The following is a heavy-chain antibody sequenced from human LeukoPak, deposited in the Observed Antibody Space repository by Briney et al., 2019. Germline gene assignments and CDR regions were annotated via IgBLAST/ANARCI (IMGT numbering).Heavy chain of an antibody. CDR2: ISHSVTT. Sequence: SETLSLTCTVSGGSISTSSYYWAWIRQPPGKGLEWIGSISHSVTTYYNPSLKSRVTISVDTSKNQFSLKLSSVTAADTAIYYCARHLRGATIYFDYWGQGTLVTVSS. CDR1: GGSISTSSYY. CDR3: ARHLRGATIYFDY. D-gene: IGHD1-26*01. J-gene: IGHJ4*02. V-gene: IGHV4-39*01.